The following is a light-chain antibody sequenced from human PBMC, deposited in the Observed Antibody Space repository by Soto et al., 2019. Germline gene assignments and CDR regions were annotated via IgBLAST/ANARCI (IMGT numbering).Light chain of an antibody. CDR3: SSYAGSNNLV. Sequence: QSVLTQPPSASGSPGQSVTISCTGTSSDVGGYNYVSWYQQHPGKAPKLMIYDVSGRPSGVPDRFSGSKSGNTASLTISGLQAEDEADYYCSSYAGSNNLVFGGGTKLTVL. CDR2: DVS. CDR1: SSDVGGYNY. J-gene: IGLJ3*02. V-gene: IGLV2-8*01.